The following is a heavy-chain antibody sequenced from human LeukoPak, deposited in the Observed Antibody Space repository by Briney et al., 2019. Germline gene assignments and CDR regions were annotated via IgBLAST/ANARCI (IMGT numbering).Heavy chain of an antibody. CDR3: ASFDYGGNSGVMGDAFDI. CDR2: INHSGST. Sequence: PSETLSLTCAVYGGSFSGYYWSWIRQPPGKGLEWIGEINHSGSTNYNPSLKSRVTISVDTSENQFSLKLSSVTAADTAVYYSASFDYGGNSGVMGDAFDIWAKGQWSPSLQ. J-gene: IGHJ3*02. D-gene: IGHD4-23*01. V-gene: IGHV4-34*01. CDR1: GGSFSGYY.